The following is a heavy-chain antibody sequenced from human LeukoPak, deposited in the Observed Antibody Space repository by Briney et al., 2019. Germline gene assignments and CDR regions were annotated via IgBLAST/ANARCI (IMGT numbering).Heavy chain of an antibody. Sequence: GGSLRLSCAASGLTFSSYWMHWVRQTPGKGLVWVSRINSDGSSTSYADSVKGRFTISRDNAKNTLYLQMNSLRAEDTAVYYCARRSSGSPPYYFGYWGQGTLVTVSS. D-gene: IGHD1-26*01. CDR2: INSDGSST. CDR3: ARRSSGSPPYYFGY. CDR1: GLTFSSYW. V-gene: IGHV3-74*01. J-gene: IGHJ4*02.